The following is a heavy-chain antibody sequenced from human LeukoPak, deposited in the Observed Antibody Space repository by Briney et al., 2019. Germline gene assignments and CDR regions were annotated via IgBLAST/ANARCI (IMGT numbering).Heavy chain of an antibody. D-gene: IGHD6-19*01. CDR3: ARGQKSVGRVLAGTTTYNYYYYMDV. CDR2: ISGSGDST. CDR1: GFTFSSYG. Sequence: GGSLRLSCAASGFTFSSYGMSWVRQAPGKGLEWVSAISGSGDSTYYADSVKGRFTISRDNSKNTLYLQMNSLRAEDTAVYYCARGQKSVGRVLAGTTTYNYYYYMDVWGKGTTVTVSS. J-gene: IGHJ6*03. V-gene: IGHV3-23*01.